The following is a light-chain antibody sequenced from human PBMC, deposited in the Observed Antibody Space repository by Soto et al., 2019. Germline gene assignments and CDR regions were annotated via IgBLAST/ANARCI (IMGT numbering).Light chain of an antibody. CDR1: QSVGSN. CDR3: QQYNNWPLT. J-gene: IGKJ1*01. V-gene: IGKV3-15*01. CDR2: GAS. Sequence: ETVMTQSPATLSVSPGERATLSCRASQSVGSNLAWYQQEPGQAPRLLIFGASTRATGIPARFSGSGSGTEFTLTISSLQSEDFAVYYCQQYNNWPLTFGQGTKVEIK.